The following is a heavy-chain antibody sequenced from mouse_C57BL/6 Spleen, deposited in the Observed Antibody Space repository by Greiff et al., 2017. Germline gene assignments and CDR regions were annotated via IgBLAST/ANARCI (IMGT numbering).Heavy chain of an antibody. CDR2: IDPSDSYT. CDR3: ARRWNDDYDEAYYFDY. J-gene: IGHJ2*01. D-gene: IGHD2-4*01. Sequence: VQLQQPGAELVRPGTSVKLSCKASGYTFTSYWMHWVKQRPGQGLEWIGVIDPSDSYTNYNQKFKGKATMTVDTSSSTAYMQLSSLTSEDSAVYYCARRWNDDYDEAYYFDYWGQGTTLTVSS. V-gene: IGHV1-59*01. CDR1: GYTFTSYW.